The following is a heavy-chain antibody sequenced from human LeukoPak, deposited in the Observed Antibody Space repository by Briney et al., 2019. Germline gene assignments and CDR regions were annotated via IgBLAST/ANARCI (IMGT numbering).Heavy chain of an antibody. J-gene: IGHJ4*02. V-gene: IGHV3-66*02. CDR1: GFTVSGTY. CDR3: AKRGPVVYDL. CDR2: IYTSDST. Sequence: GGSLRLSCAASGFTVSGTYMSWVRQAPGKGLEWVSIIYTSDSTYYADSVKGRFTISRDNSKNTLYLQMNSLRPEDTAVYYCAKRGPVVYDLWGQGTLVTVSS.